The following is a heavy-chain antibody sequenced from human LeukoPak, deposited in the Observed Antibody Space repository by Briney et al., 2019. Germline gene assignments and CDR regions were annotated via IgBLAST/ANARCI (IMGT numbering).Heavy chain of an antibody. Sequence: SETLSLTCTVSGGSISSYYWSWIRQPPGKGLEWIGYIYYSGSTNYNPSLKSRVTISVDMSKNQFSLKLSSVTAADTAVYYCASKRNRGWFDPWGQGTLVTVSS. V-gene: IGHV4-59*12. D-gene: IGHD1-14*01. J-gene: IGHJ5*02. CDR1: GGSISSYY. CDR3: ASKRNRGWFDP. CDR2: IYYSGST.